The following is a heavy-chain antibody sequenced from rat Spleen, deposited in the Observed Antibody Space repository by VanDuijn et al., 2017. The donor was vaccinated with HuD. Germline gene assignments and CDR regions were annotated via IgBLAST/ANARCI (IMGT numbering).Heavy chain of an antibody. V-gene: IGHV5-29*01. D-gene: IGHD1-9*01. CDR3: VRHGYTRYYFDY. J-gene: IGHJ2*01. Sequence: VQLKESGPGLVQPSQTLSLTCTVSGFSLTSYGVSWVRQPPTTGLEWVATISYGDSSGHSGTYYRDSVRGRFTISRDDAKSSLYLQMDSLRSEDTASYYCVRHGYTRYYFDYWGQGVMVTVSS. CDR1: GFSLTSYG. CDR2: ISYGDSSGHSGT.